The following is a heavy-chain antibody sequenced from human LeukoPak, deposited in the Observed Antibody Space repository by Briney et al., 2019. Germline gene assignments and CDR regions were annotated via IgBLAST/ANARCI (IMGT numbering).Heavy chain of an antibody. CDR3: ARDQDGFDY. J-gene: IGHJ4*02. V-gene: IGHV1-46*01. CDR2: IYPRDGST. Sequence: RASVSVSCTASVYTFTSNYIHWVPEAPRQGLEWMVMIYPRDGSTSYAQKFKGRVTVTRDTSTSTVHMELSGLRSDDTAVYYCARDQDGFDYWGQGTLVTVSS. CDR1: VYTFTSNY.